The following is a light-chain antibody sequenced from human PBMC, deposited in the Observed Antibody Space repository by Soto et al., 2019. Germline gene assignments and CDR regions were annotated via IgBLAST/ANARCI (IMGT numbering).Light chain of an antibody. CDR2: DVS. CDR1: SSDVGRYDY. CDR3: SAYTTTSPPV. J-gene: IGLJ1*01. V-gene: IGLV2-11*01. Sequence: QSALTQPRSVSGSPGQSVTISCTVTSSDVGRYDYVSWYQQHPCKAPKLIIYDVSERPSGVPDRFSGSKFGNTASLTSSGLQADADAVKARSAYTTTSPPVFGTG.